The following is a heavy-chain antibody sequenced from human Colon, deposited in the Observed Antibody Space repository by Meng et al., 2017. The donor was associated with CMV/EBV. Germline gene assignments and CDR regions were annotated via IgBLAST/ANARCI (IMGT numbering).Heavy chain of an antibody. CDR3: ARDTYYDFWSGYWQFDY. J-gene: IGHJ4*02. D-gene: IGHD3-3*01. V-gene: IGHV3-11*01. CDR2: ISSSGSTI. CDR1: GFTFSGYY. Sequence: GGSLRLSCAASGFTFSGYYMSWIRQAPGKGLEWVSYISSSGSTIYYADSVKGRFTISRDNAKNSLYLQMNSLRAEDTAVYYCARDTYYDFWSGYWQFDYWGQGTLVTVSS.